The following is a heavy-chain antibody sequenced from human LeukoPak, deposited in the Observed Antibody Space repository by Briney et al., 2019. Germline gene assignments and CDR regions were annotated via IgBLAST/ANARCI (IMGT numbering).Heavy chain of an antibody. CDR3: ARSFPYDYVWGSSGGGYFDY. D-gene: IGHD3-16*01. CDR2: ISAYNGNT. CDR1: GYTFTSYG. Sequence: ASVKVSCKASGYTFTSYGISWVRQAPGQGLEWMGWISAYNGNTNYAQKLQGRVTMTTDTSTSTAYMELRSLRSDDTAVYYCARSFPYDYVWGSSGGGYFDYWGQGTLVTVSS. J-gene: IGHJ4*02. V-gene: IGHV1-18*01.